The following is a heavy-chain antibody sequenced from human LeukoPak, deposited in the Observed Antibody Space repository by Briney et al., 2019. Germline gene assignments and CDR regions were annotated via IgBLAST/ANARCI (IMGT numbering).Heavy chain of an antibody. D-gene: IGHD3-22*01. V-gene: IGHV3-30*18. CDR2: ISYDGNNK. CDR3: AKVNRAFNYYDSSETSDAFDI. Sequence: PGGSLRLSCAASGFTFGNYGMHWVRQAPGKGLEWAVVISYDGNNKNYADSVKGRFIISRDNSKNALYLQMNSLRAEDTAVYYCAKVNRAFNYYDSSETSDAFDIWGQGTMVTVSS. CDR1: GFTFGNYG. J-gene: IGHJ3*02.